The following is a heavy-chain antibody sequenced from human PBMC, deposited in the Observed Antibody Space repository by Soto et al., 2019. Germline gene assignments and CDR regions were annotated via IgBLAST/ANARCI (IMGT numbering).Heavy chain of an antibody. V-gene: IGHV4-59*01. Sequence: PSETLSLTCTVSGDSISSYYWIWIRQPPGKGLEWIGYIYYSGSTNYNPSLKSRVTISVDTSKNQFSLKLSSVTAADTAVYYCARDYYYYYGMDVCGQGTTVPVSS. CDR3: ARDYYYYYGMDV. CDR1: GDSISSYY. CDR2: IYYSGST. J-gene: IGHJ6*02.